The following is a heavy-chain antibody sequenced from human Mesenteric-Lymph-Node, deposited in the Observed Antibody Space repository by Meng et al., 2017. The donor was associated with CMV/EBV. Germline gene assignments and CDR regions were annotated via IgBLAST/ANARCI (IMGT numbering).Heavy chain of an antibody. CDR1: GYTFTDFY. CDR2: INLNSGDS. D-gene: IGHD3-16*01. CDR3: ARDNAKHGGLDP. Sequence: GHLVQSRAEVGKPGASVMVSCKASGYTFTDFYIHWVRQAPGQGLEWMGRINLNSGDSKPETNFQGMVSVTRGMYMTAVSMYLGRMRHECTVAYYCARDNAKHGGLDPWGQGTLVTVSS. J-gene: IGHJ5*02. V-gene: IGHV1-2*05.